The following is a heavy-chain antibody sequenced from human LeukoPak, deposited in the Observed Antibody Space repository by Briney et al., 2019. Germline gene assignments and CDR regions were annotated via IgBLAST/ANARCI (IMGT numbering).Heavy chain of an antibody. CDR1: GGTFSSYA. CDR2: IIPILGIA. J-gene: IGHJ4*02. V-gene: IGHV1-69*04. CDR3: AREVDGSGSN. D-gene: IGHD3-10*01. Sequence: SVKVPCKASGGTFSSYAISWVRQAPGQGLEWMGRIIPILGIANYAQKFQGRVTITADKSTSTAYMELSSLRSEDTAVYYCAREVDGSGSNWGQGTLVTVSS.